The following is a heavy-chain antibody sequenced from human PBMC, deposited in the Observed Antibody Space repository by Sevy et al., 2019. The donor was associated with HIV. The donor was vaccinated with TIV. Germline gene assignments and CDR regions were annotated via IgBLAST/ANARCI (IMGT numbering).Heavy chain of an antibody. CDR3: ARLQSFGVVIRPYYYYYGMDV. V-gene: IGHV4-34*01. CDR1: GGSFSGYY. D-gene: IGHD3-3*01. Sequence: LTASETLSLTCAVYGGSFSGYYWSWIRQPPGKGLEWIGEINHSGSTNYNPSLKSRVTISVDTSKNQFSLKLSSVTAADTAVYYCARLQSFGVVIRPYYYYYGMDVWGQGTTVTVSS. CDR2: INHSGST. J-gene: IGHJ6*02.